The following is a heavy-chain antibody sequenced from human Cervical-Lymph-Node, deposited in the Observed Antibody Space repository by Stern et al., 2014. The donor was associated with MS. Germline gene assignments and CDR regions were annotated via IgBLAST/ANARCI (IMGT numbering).Heavy chain of an antibody. D-gene: IGHD1-26*01. CDR1: GGSISSSGYY. V-gene: IGHV4-61*02. CDR3: ATTRWDLFTWNWFDP. Sequence: VQLVESGPGLVKPSQTLSLTCTVSGGSISSSGYYWSWIRQPADKGLEWIGRIHDSGSTYYNPSLKSRVTISMEPPKNPFSPKLTSVTAADTAVYYCATTRWDLFTWNWFDPWGQGTLVTVSS. CDR2: IHDSGST. J-gene: IGHJ5*02.